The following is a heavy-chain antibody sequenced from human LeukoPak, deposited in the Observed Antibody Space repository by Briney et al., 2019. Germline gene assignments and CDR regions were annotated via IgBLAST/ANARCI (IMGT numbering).Heavy chain of an antibody. CDR2: INPNSGGT. CDR1: GYTFTSYD. V-gene: IGHV1-2*06. Sequence: ASVKVSCKASGYTFTSYDINWVRQAPGQGLEWMGRINPNSGGTNYAQKFQGRVTMTRDTSISTAYMELSRLRSDDTAVYYCAREIRSGYYYYMDVWGKGTTVTVSS. J-gene: IGHJ6*03. CDR3: AREIRSGYYYYMDV.